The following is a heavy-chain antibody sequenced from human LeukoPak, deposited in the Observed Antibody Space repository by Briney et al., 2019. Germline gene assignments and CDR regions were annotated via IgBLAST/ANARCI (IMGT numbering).Heavy chain of an antibody. J-gene: IGHJ4*02. Sequence: GGSLRLSCAASEFTFSNYKMNWVRQAPGKGLEWVSSISSGSSYIYYADSVKGRFTVSRNNAKNSLFLQMNSLRGEDTAIYYCARDLTYYYESSGYWGQGTLVTVSS. CDR1: EFTFSNYK. D-gene: IGHD3-22*01. V-gene: IGHV3-21*01. CDR2: ISSGSSYI. CDR3: ARDLTYYYESSGY.